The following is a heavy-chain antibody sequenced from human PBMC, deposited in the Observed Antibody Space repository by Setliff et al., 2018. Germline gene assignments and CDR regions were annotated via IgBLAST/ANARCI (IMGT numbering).Heavy chain of an antibody. J-gene: IGHJ4*02. CDR2: IQKRGSTTT. D-gene: IGHD6-19*01. V-gene: IGHV4-59*01. CDR1: GDSMSSYY. CDR3: ARDQFSSGWYGPPESYFDC. Sequence: SETLSLTCNVSGDSMSSYYWCWIRQAPGKGLEWLGYIQKRGSTTTKYNPSLGGRISMSLDTSKNQFSLQLSSVSDGDTAVYYCARDQFSSGWYGPPESYFDCWGQGILVTVSS.